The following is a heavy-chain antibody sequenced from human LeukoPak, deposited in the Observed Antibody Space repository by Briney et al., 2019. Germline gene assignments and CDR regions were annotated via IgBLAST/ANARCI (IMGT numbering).Heavy chain of an antibody. V-gene: IGHV3-23*01. CDR1: GFTFSDRA. J-gene: IGHJ4*02. D-gene: IGHD6-19*01. CDR3: AKVGPIAVAGDFDY. CDR2: ISGSGGST. Sequence: GGSLRLSCAASGFTFSDRAMNWVRQTPGKGLEWVSAISGSGGSTYYADSVKGRFTISRDNSKNTLYLQMNSLRAEDTAVYYCAKVGPIAVAGDFDYWGQGTLVTVSS.